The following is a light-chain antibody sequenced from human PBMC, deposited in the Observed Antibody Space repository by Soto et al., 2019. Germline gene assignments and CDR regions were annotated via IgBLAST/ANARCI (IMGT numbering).Light chain of an antibody. V-gene: IGKV3-20*01. CDR2: EAS. CDR1: QSVSSSS. CDR3: QQYRT. J-gene: IGKJ1*01. Sequence: EIVLTQSPGTLSLSPRERATLSCRASQSVSSSSLAWYQQNPGQAPRLLIYEASSRATGIPDRFSGSGSGTDFTLTISRLEPEDFAVYYCQQYRTFGQGTKVEIK.